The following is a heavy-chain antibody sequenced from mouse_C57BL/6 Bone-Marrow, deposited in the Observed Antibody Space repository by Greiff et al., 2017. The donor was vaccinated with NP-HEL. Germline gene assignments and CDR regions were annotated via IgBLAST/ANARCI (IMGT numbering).Heavy chain of an antibody. CDR3: AREGWDYDDQYYFDY. J-gene: IGHJ2*01. Sequence: EVKLVESGPGLVKPSQSLSLTCSVTGYSITSGYYWNWIRQFPGNKLEWMGYISYDGSNNYNPSLKNRISITRDTSKNQFFLKLNSVTTEDTATYYGAREGWDYDDQYYFDYWGQGTTLTVSS. V-gene: IGHV3-6*01. D-gene: IGHD2-4*01. CDR2: ISYDGSN. CDR1: GYSITSGYY.